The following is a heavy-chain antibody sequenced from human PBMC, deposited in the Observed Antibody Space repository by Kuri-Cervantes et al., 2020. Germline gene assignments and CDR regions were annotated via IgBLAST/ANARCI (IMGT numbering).Heavy chain of an antibody. Sequence: GESLKISCAASGFTFSGSAMHWVRQAPGKGLEWVAFIRYDGSNKYYADSVKGRFTISRDNSKNTLYLQMNSLRAEDTAVYYCAKDVLYYGSGSYYPDYWGQGTLVTVSS. CDR3: AKDVLYYGSGSYYPDY. D-gene: IGHD3-10*01. V-gene: IGHV3-30*02. J-gene: IGHJ4*02. CDR2: IRYDGSNK. CDR1: GFTFSGSA.